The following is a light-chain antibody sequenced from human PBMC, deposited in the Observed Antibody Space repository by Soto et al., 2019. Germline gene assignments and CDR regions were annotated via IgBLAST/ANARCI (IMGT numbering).Light chain of an antibody. J-gene: IGKJ5*01. CDR2: DSS. CDR1: QSVHNN. CDR3: QQRYNWPPIT. Sequence: EIVLTQSPATLSLSPGDRATLSCRASQSVHNNLAWFQQKPGQAPRLLIYDSSNRATGIPARFSGSGSGTDFTLTISGLEPEDFAVYFCQQRYNWPPITFGQGTRLEIK. V-gene: IGKV3-11*01.